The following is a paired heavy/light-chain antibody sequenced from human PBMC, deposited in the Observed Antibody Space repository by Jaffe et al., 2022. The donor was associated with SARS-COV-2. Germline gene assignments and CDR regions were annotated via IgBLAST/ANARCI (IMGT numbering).Heavy chain of an antibody. Sequence: EVQLVESGGGLVKPGGSLRLSCAASGFTFSTYSMNWVRQAPGKGLEWVSSISSGSTYIFYADSVKGRFTISRDNAKNSLYLQMNSLRAEDTAVYYCARSAEGDRIAAAGTDWGQGTLVTVSA. J-gene: IGHJ4*02. CDR2: ISSGSTYI. CDR1: GFTFSTYS. V-gene: IGHV3-21*01. D-gene: IGHD6-13*01. CDR3: ARSAEGDRIAAAGTD.
Light chain of an antibody. CDR1: NIGSKS. V-gene: IGLV3-21*02. CDR2: DDD. J-gene: IGLJ3*02. Sequence: SYVLTQPPSVSVAPGQTARITCGGNNIGSKSVHWYQQKPGQAPVLVVYDDDDRPSGIPERFSGSNSGNTATLTISRVEAGDEADYYCQVWDSSSDHWVFGGGTKLTVL. CDR3: QVWDSSSDHWV.